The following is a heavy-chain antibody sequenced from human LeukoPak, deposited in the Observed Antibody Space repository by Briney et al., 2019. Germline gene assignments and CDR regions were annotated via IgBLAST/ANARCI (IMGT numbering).Heavy chain of an antibody. D-gene: IGHD6-19*01. CDR2: ISTYNGNT. V-gene: IGHV1-18*04. Sequence: ASVKVSCRASGYSFTSYGISWVRQAPGQGLEWMAWISTYNGNTHCAQNLQGRVTVTTDTSTGTAYMELRSLRSDDTAVYYCVREGSGRPFDYWGQGTLVTVSS. CDR3: VREGSGRPFDY. CDR1: GYSFTSYG. J-gene: IGHJ4*02.